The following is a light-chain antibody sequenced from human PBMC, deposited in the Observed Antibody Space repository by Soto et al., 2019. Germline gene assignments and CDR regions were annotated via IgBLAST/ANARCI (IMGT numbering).Light chain of an antibody. Sequence: EIVLTQSPGTLSLSPGERATLSCRASQSVSSSYLAWYQQKPGQAPRLLIYGASSRATGIPDRFSGSGSGTDFTLTISRLEPEDFAEYYCQQYGSSPRYTICQGTKLEIK. CDR3: QQYGSSPRYT. CDR2: GAS. V-gene: IGKV3-20*01. J-gene: IGKJ2*01. CDR1: QSVSSSY.